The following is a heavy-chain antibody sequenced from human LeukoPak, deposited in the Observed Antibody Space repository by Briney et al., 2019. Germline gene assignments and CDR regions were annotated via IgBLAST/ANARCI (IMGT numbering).Heavy chain of an antibody. CDR1: GFSFTSFW. CDR2: IYPGDSDT. Sequence: GDSLKISCKGSGFSFTSFWIGWVRQMPGKDVEWMGIIYPGDSDTRYSPSFQGQVTISADRSTSTAYLQWSRLKASDTAIYYCARSAADRSTSLYFQHWGQGTLVTVSS. V-gene: IGHV5-51*01. CDR3: ARSAADRSTSLYFQH. D-gene: IGHD2/OR15-2a*01. J-gene: IGHJ1*01.